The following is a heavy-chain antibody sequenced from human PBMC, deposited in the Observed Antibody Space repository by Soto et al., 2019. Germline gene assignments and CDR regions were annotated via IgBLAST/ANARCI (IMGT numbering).Heavy chain of an antibody. Sequence: QVQLVQSGAEVKKPGSSVKVSCKASGGTSSSYSISWVQQAPGQGLEWIGRIIPILGIVNDAQKFQGRVTITADKSTSTAYMELSSLRSEDTAVYYCARGGERYYYDSRLDFDYWGQGTLVTVSS. CDR2: IIPILGIV. J-gene: IGHJ4*02. CDR1: GGTSSSYS. D-gene: IGHD3-22*01. V-gene: IGHV1-69*02. CDR3: ARGGERYYYDSRLDFDY.